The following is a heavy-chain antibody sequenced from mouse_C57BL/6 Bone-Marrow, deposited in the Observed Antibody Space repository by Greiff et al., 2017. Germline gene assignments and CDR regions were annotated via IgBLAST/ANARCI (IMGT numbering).Heavy chain of an antibody. J-gene: IGHJ3*01. D-gene: IGHD2-2*01. CDR3: ARGGLRLAFAY. V-gene: IGHV14-4*01. Sequence: EVQLQQSGAELVRPGASVKLSCTASGFNIKDDYMHWVKQRPEQGLEWIGWIDPENGDTEYASKFQGKATITADTSSNTAYLQLSSLTSEDTAIYYCARGGLRLAFAYWGQGTLVTVSA. CDR2: IDPENGDT. CDR1: GFNIKDDY.